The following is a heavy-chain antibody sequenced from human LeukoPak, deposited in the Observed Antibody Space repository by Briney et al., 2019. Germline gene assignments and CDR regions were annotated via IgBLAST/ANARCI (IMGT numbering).Heavy chain of an antibody. CDR3: AKDGVSSSYYYYYMDV. J-gene: IGHJ6*03. Sequence: GGSLRLSCAASGFTFSSYAMSWVRQAPGKGLEWVSGISGIGGSTYYADSVKGRFTISRDNSKNTLYLQMNSLRAEDTAIYYCAKDGVSSSYYYYYMDVWGKGTTVTVSS. CDR1: GFTFSSYA. CDR2: ISGIGGST. V-gene: IGHV3-23*01. D-gene: IGHD3-16*01.